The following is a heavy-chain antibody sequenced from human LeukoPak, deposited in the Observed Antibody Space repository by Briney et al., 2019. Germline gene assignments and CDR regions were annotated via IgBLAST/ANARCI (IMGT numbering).Heavy chain of an antibody. CDR3: ARDRRHRGGYLDL. J-gene: IGHJ2*01. CDR2: IYHSGST. D-gene: IGHD3-16*01. Sequence: PSETLSLTCTVSGGSISSGGYYWSWIRQPPGKGLEWIGYIYHSGSTYYNPSLKSRVTISVDRSKNQFSLKLSSVTAADTAVYYCARDRRHRGGYLDLWGRGTQVTVSS. CDR1: GGSISSGGYY. V-gene: IGHV4-30-2*01.